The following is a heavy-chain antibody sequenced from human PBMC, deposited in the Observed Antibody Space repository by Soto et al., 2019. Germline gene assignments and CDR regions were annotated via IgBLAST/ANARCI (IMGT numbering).Heavy chain of an antibody. Sequence: EVQLVESGGGLVQPGGSLRLSCAASGFTFSNYWMHWVRQVPGKGLVWVASIKGDGSSTNYADSVKRRFTISRDNAQNTLFVQINSLTAEDTAVYSCARGMPVHNAFDV. J-gene: IGHJ3*01. CDR3: ARGMPVHNAFDV. CDR1: GFTFSNYW. V-gene: IGHV3-74*01. CDR2: IKGDGSST. D-gene: IGHD1-1*01.